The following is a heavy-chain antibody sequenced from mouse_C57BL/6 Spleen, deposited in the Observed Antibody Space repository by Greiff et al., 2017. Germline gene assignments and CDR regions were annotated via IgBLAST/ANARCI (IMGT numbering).Heavy chain of an antibody. J-gene: IGHJ3*01. CDR2: INPNNGGT. CDR3: ARDWLAC. V-gene: IGHV1-26*01. Sequence: EVQLQQSGPELVKPGASVKISCKASGYTFTDYYMNWVKQSHGKSLEWIGDINPNNGGTSYNQKFKGKATLTLDKSSSTAYMELRSLASEDSAVYYCARDWLACWGQGTLVTVSA. CDR1: GYTFTDYY.